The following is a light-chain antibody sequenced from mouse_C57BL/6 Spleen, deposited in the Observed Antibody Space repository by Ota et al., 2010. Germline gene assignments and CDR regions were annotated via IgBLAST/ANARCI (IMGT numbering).Light chain of an antibody. CDR2: AAT. J-gene: IGKJ1*01. V-gene: IGKV12-46*01. CDR3: QHFWGTPPT. CDR1: DNIYSH. Sequence: DIQMTQSPAPLSVSXGETVTITCRASDNIYSHLAWYQQKQGKSPQLLVYAATNLADGVPSRFSGSGSGTQYSLKINSLQSEDFGSYYCQHFWGTPPTFGGGTKLEIK.